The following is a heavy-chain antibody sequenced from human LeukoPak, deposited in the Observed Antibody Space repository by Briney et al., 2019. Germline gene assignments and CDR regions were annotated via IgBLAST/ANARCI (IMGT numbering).Heavy chain of an antibody. D-gene: IGHD4-17*01. V-gene: IGHV1-58*01. Sequence: ASVTVSCKASGFTFTSSAVQWVRQARGQRLEWIGWIVVGSGNTNYAQKFQERVTITRDMSTSTAYMELSSLRSEDTAVYYCAASVTRDYYYHYGMDVWGQGTTVTVSS. CDR3: AASVTRDYYYHYGMDV. CDR2: IVVGSGNT. J-gene: IGHJ6*02. CDR1: GFTFTSSA.